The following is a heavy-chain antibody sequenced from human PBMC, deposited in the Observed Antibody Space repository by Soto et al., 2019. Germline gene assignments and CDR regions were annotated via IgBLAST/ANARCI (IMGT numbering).Heavy chain of an antibody. Sequence: ASVKVSCKVSGYTLTELSMHWVRQAPGKGLEWMGGFDPEDGETIYAQKFQGRVTMTEDTSTDTAYMELSSLRSEDTAVYYCATDGGGYCSSTSCYASMAIRDYYYGMDVWGQGTTVTVSS. J-gene: IGHJ6*02. D-gene: IGHD2-2*01. CDR3: ATDGGGYCSSTSCYASMAIRDYYYGMDV. V-gene: IGHV1-24*01. CDR1: GYTLTELS. CDR2: FDPEDGET.